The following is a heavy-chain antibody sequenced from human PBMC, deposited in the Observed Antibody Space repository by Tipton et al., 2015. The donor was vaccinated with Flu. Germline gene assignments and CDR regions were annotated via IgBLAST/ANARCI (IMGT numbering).Heavy chain of an antibody. CDR3: AKDSAVTTVGGFLES. CDR1: GFTFSNFG. Sequence: SLRLSCAASGFTFSNFGMHWVRQAPGKGLEWVAVISFDGHDKNYGDSVKGRFTISRDDSKNILYLQMKTLRPEDTAVYYCAKDSAVTTVGGFLESWGQGTLVTVSS. CDR2: ISFDGHDK. V-gene: IGHV3-30*18. D-gene: IGHD3-16*01. J-gene: IGHJ4*02.